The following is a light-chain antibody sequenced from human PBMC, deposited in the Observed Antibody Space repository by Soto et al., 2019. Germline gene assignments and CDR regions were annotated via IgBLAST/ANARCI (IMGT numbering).Light chain of an antibody. Sequence: QSVVTHEPSLTVSPGGTVTLTCGSSTGAVATGQYSYWIQQKPGQAPRPLIYDTSNKFSWTPARFSGSLLGGKAALTLSGAQPEDEADYHCLLYRGGYVFGSGTKVTVL. V-gene: IGLV7-46*01. J-gene: IGLJ1*01. CDR3: LLYRGGYV. CDR2: DTS. CDR1: TGAVATGQY.